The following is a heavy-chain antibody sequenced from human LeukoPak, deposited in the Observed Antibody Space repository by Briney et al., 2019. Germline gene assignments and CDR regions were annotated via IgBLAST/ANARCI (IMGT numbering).Heavy chain of an antibody. Sequence: GGSLRLSCVDSGFAFSSYSMNWVRQAPGKGLEWVSSITSSSSYIYYADSVKGRFTVSRDNAKKSVYLQMNSLRAEDTAVYYCARDPGRSCSWPRENDYWGQGTLVTVSS. D-gene: IGHD6-13*01. V-gene: IGHV3-21*01. J-gene: IGHJ4*02. CDR3: ARDPGRSCSWPRENDY. CDR2: ITSSSSYI. CDR1: GFAFSSYS.